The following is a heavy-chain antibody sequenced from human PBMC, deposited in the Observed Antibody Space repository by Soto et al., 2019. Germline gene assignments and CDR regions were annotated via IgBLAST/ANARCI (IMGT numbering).Heavy chain of an antibody. Sequence: ASVKVSCKPSGYSFTTYGITWVRQAPGQGLEWMGWISTYNGNTTYPQKFQGRVTMTRDISINTAYLELSGLASEDTAVYYCAKKHSGSSLAYWGQGSLVTVSS. CDR2: ISTYNGNT. CDR3: AKKHSGSSLAY. J-gene: IGHJ4*02. V-gene: IGHV1-18*01. D-gene: IGHD6-6*01. CDR1: GYSFTTYG.